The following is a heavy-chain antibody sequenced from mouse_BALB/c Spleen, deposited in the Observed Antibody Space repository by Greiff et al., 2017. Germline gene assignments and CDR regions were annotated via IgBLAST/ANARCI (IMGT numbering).Heavy chain of an antibody. CDR2: ISSGGST. CDR3: ARGGSSAMDY. V-gene: IGHV5-6-5*01. J-gene: IGHJ4*01. D-gene: IGHD1-1*01. CDR1: GFTFRTIA. Sequence: EVKLVESGGGLVKPGGSLKFSCAASGFTFRTIALSRVRQTPEKRLEWVASISSGGSTYYPDGVKGRFTISRDNARNILYLQMSSLRSEDTAMYYCARGGSSAMDYWGQGTSVTVSS.